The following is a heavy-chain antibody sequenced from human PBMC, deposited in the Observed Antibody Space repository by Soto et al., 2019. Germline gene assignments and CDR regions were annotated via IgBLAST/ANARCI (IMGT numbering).Heavy chain of an antibody. CDR3: ATIDYGSNSFGSNYYFDY. CDR2: FDPEDGET. J-gene: IGHJ4*02. Sequence: ASVKVSCKVSGYTLTELSMHWVRQAPGKGLEWMGGFDPEDGETIYAQKFQGRVTMTEDTSTDTAYMELSSLRSEDTAVYYCATIDYGSNSFGSNYYFDYWGQGTLVTVSS. V-gene: IGHV1-24*01. D-gene: IGHD4-17*01. CDR1: GYTLTELS.